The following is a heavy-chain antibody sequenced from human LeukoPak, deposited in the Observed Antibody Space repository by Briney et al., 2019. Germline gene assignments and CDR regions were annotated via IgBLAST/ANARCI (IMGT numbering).Heavy chain of an antibody. V-gene: IGHV4-61*01. J-gene: IGHJ4*02. CDR3: ARVSVAGTGPDY. D-gene: IGHD6-13*01. CDR2: FSYNAHG. Sequence: SETLSLTCTVSGGAVSSSNYYWSWIRQSPGKGLEWVGFFSYNAHGDYNPSLKSRVTISIDTSRNQFSLRLTSVTAADTAIYYCARVSVAGTGPDYWGQGTLVTVSS. CDR1: GGAVSSSNYY.